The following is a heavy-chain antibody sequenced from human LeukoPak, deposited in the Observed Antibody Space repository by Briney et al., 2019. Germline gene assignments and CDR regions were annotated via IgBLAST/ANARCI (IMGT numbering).Heavy chain of an antibody. J-gene: IGHJ4*02. CDR2: IYSGGST. V-gene: IGHV3-66*01. CDR3: ARETNYYDSTNDY. D-gene: IGHD3-22*01. Sequence: GSLRLSCAASGFTVSSNYMSWVRQAPGKGLEWVSVIYSGGSTYYADSVKGRFTISRDNSKNTLYLQMNSLRAEDAAVYYCARETNYYDSTNDYWGQGTLVTVSS. CDR1: GFTVSSNY.